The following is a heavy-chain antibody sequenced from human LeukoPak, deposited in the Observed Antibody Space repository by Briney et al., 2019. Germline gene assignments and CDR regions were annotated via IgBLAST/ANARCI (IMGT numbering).Heavy chain of an antibody. CDR1: GYTFTGYY. CDR3: ARGITMYSSYYMDV. J-gene: IGHJ6*03. D-gene: IGHD3-3*01. Sequence: ASVKVSCKASGYTFTGYYMHWVRQAPGQGLEWMGWINPNSGGTNYAQKFQGRVTMTRDTSISTAYMELSRLRSDDTAVYYCARGITMYSSYYMDVWGKGTTVTVSS. V-gene: IGHV1-2*02. CDR2: INPNSGGT.